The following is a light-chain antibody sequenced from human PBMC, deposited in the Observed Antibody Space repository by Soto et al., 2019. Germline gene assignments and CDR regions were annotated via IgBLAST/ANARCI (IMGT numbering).Light chain of an antibody. CDR1: QSVSSN. CDR3: QQYNNWLIT. CDR2: GAS. V-gene: IGKV3-15*01. Sequence: EIVMTQSPATLSVSPGERATLSCRASQSVSSNLAWYQQKPGQAPRLLIYGASTRATGIPARFSGSGSGPEFTLTFSSLQSEDFAVYYCQQYNNWLITFGQGTRLEIK. J-gene: IGKJ5*01.